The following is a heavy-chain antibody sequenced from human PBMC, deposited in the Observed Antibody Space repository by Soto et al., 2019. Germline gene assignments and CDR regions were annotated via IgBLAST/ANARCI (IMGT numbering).Heavy chain of an antibody. CDR3: PKDPTSYDSSAQFDS. Sequence: EVKLLESGGRLVQPGGSLRLSCAASGFNFNIFAMNWVRQAPGKGLEWVSGISGGGGSTYYADSVKGRFTISRDNSKNTLYLQMNSLRAEDTAVYYCPKDPTSYDSSAQFDSWGQGTLVTVSS. CDR2: ISGGGGST. D-gene: IGHD3-22*01. V-gene: IGHV3-23*01. CDR1: GFNFNIFA. J-gene: IGHJ4*02.